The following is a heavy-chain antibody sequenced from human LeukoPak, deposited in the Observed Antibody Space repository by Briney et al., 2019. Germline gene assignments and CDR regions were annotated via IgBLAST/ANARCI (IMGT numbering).Heavy chain of an antibody. Sequence: PGGSLRLSCSASGFLFSNYAMSWVRQAPGKGLEWLSALSGSGRTTYYADSVKGRFTISRDNSGNTLYLQMNSLTVENTALYYWAKNRGIGSADWFDPWGQGTLVTVSS. CDR3: AKNRGIGSADWFDP. J-gene: IGHJ5*02. D-gene: IGHD2-2*01. V-gene: IGHV3-23*01. CDR2: LSGSGRTT. CDR1: GFLFSNYA.